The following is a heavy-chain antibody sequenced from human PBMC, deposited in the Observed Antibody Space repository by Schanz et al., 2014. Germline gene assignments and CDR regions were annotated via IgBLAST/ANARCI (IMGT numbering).Heavy chain of an antibody. D-gene: IGHD3-10*01. Sequence: VQLVESGGGLVQPGGSLRLSCAASGFTFRVFAMNWVRQAPGKGLEWVANIGYDGSEKYYVDSVKGRFTISRDNSKDTLYLQMSGLTPEDTAVYYCARGPIPIQGVPMDFWGQGTLVTVSS. CDR3: ARGPIPIQGVPMDF. CDR2: IGYDGSEK. V-gene: IGHV3-33*08. CDR1: GFTFRVFA. J-gene: IGHJ4*02.